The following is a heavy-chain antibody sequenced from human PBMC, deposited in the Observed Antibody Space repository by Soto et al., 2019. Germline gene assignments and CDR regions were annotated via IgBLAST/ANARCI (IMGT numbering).Heavy chain of an antibody. CDR3: TTDCSGSYWRGPCPFDY. CDR1: GFTFGNAW. CDR2: IKSKTDGGTT. V-gene: IGHV3-15*07. D-gene: IGHD1-26*01. Sequence: GGSLRLSCAASGFTFGNAWMNWVRQAPGKGLEWVGRIKSKTDGGTTDYAAPVKGRFTISRDDSKNTLYLQMNSLKTEDTAVYYCTTDCSGSYWRGPCPFDYWGQGTLVTVSS. J-gene: IGHJ4*02.